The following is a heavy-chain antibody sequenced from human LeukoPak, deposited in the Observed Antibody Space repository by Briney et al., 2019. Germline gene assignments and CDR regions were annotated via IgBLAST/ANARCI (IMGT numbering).Heavy chain of an antibody. CDR1: GFTVSSNY. D-gene: IGHD6-13*01. Sequence: GGSLRLSCAASGFTVSSNYMSWVRQAPGKGLEWVSVIYSGGSTYYADSVKGRFTISRDNSKNTLYLQMNSLRAEDTAVYYCARVQSQYSSSWYFWFDPWGQGILVTVSS. CDR3: ARVQSQYSSSWYFWFDP. V-gene: IGHV3-66*01. CDR2: IYSGGST. J-gene: IGHJ5*02.